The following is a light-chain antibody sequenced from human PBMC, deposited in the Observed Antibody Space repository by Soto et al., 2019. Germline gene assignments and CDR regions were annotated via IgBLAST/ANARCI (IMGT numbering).Light chain of an antibody. CDR3: QQSYSTPYT. CDR2: AAS. Sequence: DIQMTQSPSSLSAAVGDRVTVTCRASQSSSSALNWYQQKAGKAPKLLIYAASSLLSGVPSSFSVCGAGTDFTLTISSLQPEDFATYYCQQSYSTPYTFVQGTKLEIK. J-gene: IGKJ2*01. V-gene: IGKV1-39*01. CDR1: QSSSSA.